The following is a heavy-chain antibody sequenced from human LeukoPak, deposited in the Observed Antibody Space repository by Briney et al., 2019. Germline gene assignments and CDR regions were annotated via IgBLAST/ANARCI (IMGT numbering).Heavy chain of an antibody. D-gene: IGHD3-10*01. CDR3: ARGARNLWFGEPYYFDY. Sequence: SETLSLTCAVYGGSFSGYYWSWIRQPPGKGLEWIGEINHSGSTNNIPSLKSRATISVDTSKNQFSLKLSSVTAADTAVYYCARGARNLWFGEPYYFDYWGQGTLVTVSS. V-gene: IGHV4-34*04. J-gene: IGHJ4*02. CDR2: INHSGST. CDR1: GGSFSGYY.